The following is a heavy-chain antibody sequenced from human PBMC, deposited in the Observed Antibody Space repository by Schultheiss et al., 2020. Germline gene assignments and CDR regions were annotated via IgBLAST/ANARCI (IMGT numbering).Heavy chain of an antibody. CDR1: GFTFSDYY. J-gene: IGHJ4*02. D-gene: IGHD6-13*01. V-gene: IGHV3-11*01. Sequence: GESLKISCAASGFTFSDYYMSWIRQAPGKGLEWVSYISSSGSTIYYADSVKGRFTISRDNAKNSLYLQMNSLRAEDTAVYYCARAAGYSSSWSIAYFDYWGQGTLVTVSS. CDR3: ARAAGYSSSWSIAYFDY. CDR2: ISSSGSTI.